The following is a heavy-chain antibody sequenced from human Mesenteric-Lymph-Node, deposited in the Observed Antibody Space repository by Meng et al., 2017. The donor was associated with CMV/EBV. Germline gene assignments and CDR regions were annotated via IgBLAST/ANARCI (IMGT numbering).Heavy chain of an antibody. CDR1: GCSFSCYY. V-gene: IGHV4-34*01. CDR2: ITHSGRT. J-gene: IGHJ4*02. D-gene: IGHD3-10*01. Sequence: LPCPVYGCSFSCYYWRWIRPPPGKGLEWIGEITHSGRTNYNPSLKSRVTISVDTSKNQFSLKLSSVTAADTAVYYCARYYYGSGSADYWGQGTLVTVSS. CDR3: ARYYYGSGSADY.